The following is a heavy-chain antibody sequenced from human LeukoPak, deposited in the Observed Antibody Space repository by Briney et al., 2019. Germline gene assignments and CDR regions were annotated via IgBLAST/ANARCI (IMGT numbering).Heavy chain of an antibody. Sequence: ASVKVSCKASGYTFTSYGISRVRQAPGQGLEWMGWISAYNGNTNYAQKLQGRVTMTTDTSTSTAYMELRSLRSDDTAVYYCATIRLRFIWHGMDVWAKGPRSPSP. J-gene: IGHJ6*02. V-gene: IGHV1-18*04. CDR1: GYTFTSYG. CDR2: ISAYNGNT. CDR3: ATIRLRFIWHGMDV. D-gene: IGHD5-12*01.